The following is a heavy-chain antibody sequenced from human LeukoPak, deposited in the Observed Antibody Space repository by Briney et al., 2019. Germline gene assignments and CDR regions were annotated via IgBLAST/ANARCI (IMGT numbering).Heavy chain of an antibody. V-gene: IGHV4-34*01. J-gene: IGHJ4*02. Sequence: SETLSLTCAVYGGSFSGYYWSWIRQPPGKGLEWIGEINHSGSTNYNPSLKSRVTISVDTSKNQFSLKLSSVTAADTAVYYCASLPYDSSGYYYGAFDYWGQGTLVTVSS. D-gene: IGHD3-22*01. CDR3: ASLPYDSSGYYYGAFDY. CDR2: INHSGST. CDR1: GGSFSGYY.